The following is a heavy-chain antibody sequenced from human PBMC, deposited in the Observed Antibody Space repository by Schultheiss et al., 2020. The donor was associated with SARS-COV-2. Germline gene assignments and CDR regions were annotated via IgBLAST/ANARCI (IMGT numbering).Heavy chain of an antibody. CDR1: GGSISSGDYY. CDR3: ARSISSWYVAWGYYYYYYMDV. J-gene: IGHJ6*03. V-gene: IGHV4-61*08. Sequence: SETLSLTCTVSGGSISSGDYYWSWIRQPPGKGLEWIGYIYYSGSTNYNPSLKSRVTISVDTSKNQFSLKLSSVTAADTAVYYCARSISSWYVAWGYYYYYYMDVWGKGTTVTVSS. CDR2: IYYSGST. D-gene: IGHD6-13*01.